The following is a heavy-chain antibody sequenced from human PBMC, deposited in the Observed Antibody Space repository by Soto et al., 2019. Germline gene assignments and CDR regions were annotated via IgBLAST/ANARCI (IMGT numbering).Heavy chain of an antibody. CDR2: MKPNSGNT. Sequence: GASVKVSCKASGYTFTSYDINWVRQATGQGLEWMGWMKPNSGNTAYAQKFQGRVTMTRNTSISTAYMELSSLRSEDTAVYYCASYSSSWYGRGVGMDVWGQGTTVTVSS. CDR3: ASYSSSWYGRGVGMDV. J-gene: IGHJ6*02. CDR1: GYTFTSYD. V-gene: IGHV1-8*01. D-gene: IGHD6-13*01.